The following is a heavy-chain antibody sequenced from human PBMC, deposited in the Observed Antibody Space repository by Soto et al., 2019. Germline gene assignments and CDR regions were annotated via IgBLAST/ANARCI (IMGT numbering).Heavy chain of an antibody. J-gene: IGHJ5*01. Sequence: ASVKFSCKASGYTFTGYYMPWVRQAPVQVLECMGWINPNTGGTNYAQKYQGRLTMTRDTSITTVYMELSRLTSEDTAVYYSARGVVAQGDFLDRWRRLSLITGSW. D-gene: IGHD2-15*01. V-gene: IGHV1-2*02. CDR3: ARGVVAQGDFLDRWRRLSLITGS. CDR1: GYTFTGYY. CDR2: INPNTGGT.